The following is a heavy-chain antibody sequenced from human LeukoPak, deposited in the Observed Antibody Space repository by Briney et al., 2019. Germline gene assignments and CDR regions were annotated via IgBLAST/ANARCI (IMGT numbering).Heavy chain of an antibody. J-gene: IGHJ6*02. D-gene: IGHD6-13*01. V-gene: IGHV3-30*04. Sequence: PGRSLTLSCAASGFTFSSYVMHWVRQAAGKGLEWVAGISYDGSNTYYAASVKARFTISRDKSKNTLYLQMNSLRAEDTAVYYCARDLTAAAGTIYGMDVWGQGTTVTVSS. CDR2: ISYDGSNT. CDR1: GFTFSSYV. CDR3: ARDLTAAAGTIYGMDV.